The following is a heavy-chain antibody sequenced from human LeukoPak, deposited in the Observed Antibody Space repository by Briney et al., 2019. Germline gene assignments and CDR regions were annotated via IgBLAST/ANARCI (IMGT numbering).Heavy chain of an antibody. CDR2: INHSGST. J-gene: IGHJ4*02. CDR3: ARRKSSSWSDRALNY. D-gene: IGHD6-13*01. Sequence: KASETLSLTCAVYGGSFSGYYWSWIRQPPGKGLEWIGEINHSGSTNYNPSLKSRVTISVDTSKNQFSLKLSSVTAADTAVYYCARRKSSSWSDRALNYWGQGTLVTVSS. V-gene: IGHV4-34*01. CDR1: GGSFSGYY.